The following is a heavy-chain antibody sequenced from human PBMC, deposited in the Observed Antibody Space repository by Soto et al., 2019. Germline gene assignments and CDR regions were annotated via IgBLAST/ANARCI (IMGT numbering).Heavy chain of an antibody. J-gene: IGHJ4*02. CDR3: ARELRYFDWLERGSFDY. V-gene: IGHV1-69*04. CDR2: IIPILGIA. Sequence: GLEWMGRIIPILGIANYAQKFQGRVTITADKSTSTAYMELSSLRSEDTAVYYCARELRYFDWLERGSFDYWGQGTLVTVFS. D-gene: IGHD3-9*01.